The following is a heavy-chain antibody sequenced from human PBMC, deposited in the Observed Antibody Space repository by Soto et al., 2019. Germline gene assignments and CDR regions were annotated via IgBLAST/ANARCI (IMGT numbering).Heavy chain of an antibody. V-gene: IGHV1-18*01. Sequence: ASVKVSCKASGYTFTSYGISWVRQAPGQGLEWMGWISAYNGNTNYAQKLQGRVTMTTDTSTSTAYMELRSLRSDDTAVYYCARYYDVSSGYFFEGRTDAFDICGQRPMVAVSS. J-gene: IGHJ3*02. CDR3: ARYYDVSSGYFFEGRTDAFDI. D-gene: IGHD3-22*01. CDR2: ISAYNGNT. CDR1: GYTFTSYG.